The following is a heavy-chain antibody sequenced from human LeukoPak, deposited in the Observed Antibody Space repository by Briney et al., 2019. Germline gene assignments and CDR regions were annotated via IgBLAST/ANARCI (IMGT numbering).Heavy chain of an antibody. J-gene: IGHJ5*02. V-gene: IGHV4-61*10. Sequence: PSETLSLTCTVSGVSVSSGSHYWSWIRQPAGKGLEWIERIYRSGSTNYNPSLKSRVTISVDTSKNQFSLKLSSVTAADTAMYYCARDVVPGVIGGFDPWGQGTLVTASS. D-gene: IGHD3-10*01. CDR3: ARDVVPGVIGGFDP. CDR2: IYRSGST. CDR1: GVSVSSGSHY.